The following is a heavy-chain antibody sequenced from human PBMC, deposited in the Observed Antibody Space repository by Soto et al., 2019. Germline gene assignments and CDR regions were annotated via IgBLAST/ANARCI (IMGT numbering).Heavy chain of an antibody. D-gene: IGHD2-2*02. CDR2: LHSDGSTT. J-gene: IGHJ6*02. CDR1: GFIFSSYW. V-gene: IGHV3-74*03. CDR3: ARELPTTIRGGYYYSYGMDV. Sequence: QPGGSLRLSCAASGFIFSSYWMHWVRQAPGKGLVWVSRLHSDGSTTTYADSVKGRFTISRDNAKNTLYLQMNGLRAEDTAVYYCARELPTTIRGGYYYSYGMDVWGQGTTVTVSS.